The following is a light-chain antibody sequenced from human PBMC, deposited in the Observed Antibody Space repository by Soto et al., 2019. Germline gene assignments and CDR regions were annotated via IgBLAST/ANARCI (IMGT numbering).Light chain of an antibody. CDR1: QSISGNY. Sequence: EIVLTQSPGTLSLSPGERATLSCRASQSISGNYLAWYQQKPGLAPRLLIFGASNRATGIPERFSGSGSGTDFTLTISRLEPQDSAMYFCQQYVISVTFGQGTRLENK. CDR2: GAS. J-gene: IGKJ5*01. CDR3: QQYVISVT. V-gene: IGKV3-20*01.